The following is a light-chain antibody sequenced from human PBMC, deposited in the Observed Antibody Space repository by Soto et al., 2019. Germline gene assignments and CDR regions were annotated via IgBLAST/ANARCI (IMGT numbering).Light chain of an antibody. CDR3: QQRHMWPIT. CDR1: QSFRGL. J-gene: IGKJ5*01. Sequence: ESVLTQSPGTLSLSPGGRATLSCRAVQSFRGLLAWYQQKPWQDPRLPXHDEYDRATGIPPRLSGSGSGTYFTLTISSLEPEHSAVYYCQQRHMWPITFGQGTRLEIK. CDR2: DEY. V-gene: IGKV3-11*01.